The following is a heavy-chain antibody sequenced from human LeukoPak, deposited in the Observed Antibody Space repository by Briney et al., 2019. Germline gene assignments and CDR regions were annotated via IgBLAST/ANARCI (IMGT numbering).Heavy chain of an antibody. CDR1: GYTFTSYG. V-gene: IGHV1-18*01. CDR2: ISAYNGNT. CDR3: ARPYCSSTSCYRSVPNTFDY. J-gene: IGHJ4*02. Sequence: ASVKVSCKASGYTFTSYGISWVRQAPGEGLEWMGWISAYNGNTNYAQKLQGRVTMTTDTSTSTAYMELRSLRSDDTAVYYCARPYCSSTSCYRSVPNTFDYWGQGILVTVSS. D-gene: IGHD2-2*01.